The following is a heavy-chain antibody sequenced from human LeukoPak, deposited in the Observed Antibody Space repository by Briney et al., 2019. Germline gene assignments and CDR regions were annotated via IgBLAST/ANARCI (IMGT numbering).Heavy chain of an antibody. CDR1: GDSVSSNSAA. Sequence: SQTLSLTCAISGDSVSSNSAAWNWIRQSPSRGLERLGRTYYRSKWYNDYAVSVKSRITINPDTSKNQFSLQLNSVTPEDTAVYYCARDPSSGWYLRPAFDIWGQGTMVTVSS. CDR2: TYYRSKWYN. D-gene: IGHD6-19*01. J-gene: IGHJ3*02. V-gene: IGHV6-1*01. CDR3: ARDPSSGWYLRPAFDI.